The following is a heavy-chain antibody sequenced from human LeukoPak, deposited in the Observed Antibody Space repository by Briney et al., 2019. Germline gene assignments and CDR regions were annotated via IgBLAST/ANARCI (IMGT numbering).Heavy chain of an antibody. Sequence: GGSLRLSCEASGFTFSHYGMHWVRQAAGKGLEWVAVIWSDATNQFYADSVKGLFTISRDNFKNTVSLQMNSLRAEDTAVYYCSNDAQRGFDYSNSLLHWGAGSLVTVSS. D-gene: IGHD4-11*01. J-gene: IGHJ4*02. CDR1: GFTFSHYG. V-gene: IGHV3-33*06. CDR2: IWSDATNQ. CDR3: SNDAQRGFDYSNSLLH.